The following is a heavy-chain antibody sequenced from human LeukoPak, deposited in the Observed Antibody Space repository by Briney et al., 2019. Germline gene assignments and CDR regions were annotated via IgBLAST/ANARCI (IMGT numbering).Heavy chain of an antibody. CDR3: ASGDRDRFVDD. Sequence: PGGSLRLSCAASGFTISSYANTCVRQEPREELLGVTAISGYGGNTYYAASVKGRFTISRDNSKNTLYLQMNSLSAEDTAVYSCASGDRDRFVDDWGQGTLVTVSS. D-gene: IGHD5-12*01. CDR2: ISGYGGNT. CDR1: GFTISSYA. J-gene: IGHJ4*02. V-gene: IGHV3-23*01.